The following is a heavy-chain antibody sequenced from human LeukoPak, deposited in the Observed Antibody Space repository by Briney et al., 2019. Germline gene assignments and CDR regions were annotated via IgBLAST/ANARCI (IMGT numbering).Heavy chain of an antibody. D-gene: IGHD6-19*01. V-gene: IGHV4-59*08. CDR1: GGSISSYY. CDR2: IYYSGST. CDR3: ARPGYSSGWYAFDY. Sequence: SETLSLTCTVSGGSISSYYWSWIRQPPGKGLEWIGYIYYSGSTNYNPSLKSRVTISVDTSKNQFSLKLSSVTAADTAVYYCARPGYSSGWYAFDYWGQGTLVTVSS. J-gene: IGHJ4*02.